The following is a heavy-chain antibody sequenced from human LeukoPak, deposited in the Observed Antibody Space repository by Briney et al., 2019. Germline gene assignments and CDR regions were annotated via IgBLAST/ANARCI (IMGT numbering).Heavy chain of an antibody. V-gene: IGHV4-39*07. J-gene: IGHJ5*02. D-gene: IGHD3-10*01. Sequence: SETLSLTCTVSGGSISSNNYYWGWIRQPPGKGLEWIGSIYYSGSTYYNPSLKSRVTISVGTSKNHFSLKLNSVTAADTAVYYCARLRGVKVNWFDPWGQGTLVTVSS. CDR3: ARLRGVKVNWFDP. CDR1: GGSISSNNYY. CDR2: IYYSGST.